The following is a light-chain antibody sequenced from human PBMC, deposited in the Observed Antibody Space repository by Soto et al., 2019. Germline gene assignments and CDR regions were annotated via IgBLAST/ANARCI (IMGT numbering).Light chain of an antibody. CDR1: PAIASF. Sequence: IQLTQSPSSLSASVGDRVTITCRASPAIASFLDWYQQKPGTAPEHRIFSASTLQCGVPSRFSGSRSGTDYTLTYSSLRPEDFATYYCQQLNGFPWTFGQGTKVDI. CDR2: SAS. CDR3: QQLNGFPWT. J-gene: IGKJ1*01. V-gene: IGKV1-9*01.